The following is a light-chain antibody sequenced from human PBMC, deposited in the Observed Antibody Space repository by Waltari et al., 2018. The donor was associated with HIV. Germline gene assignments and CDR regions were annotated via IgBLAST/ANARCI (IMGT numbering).Light chain of an antibody. Sequence: DIQMTQSPSTLSASVGDRVTITCRATQSISRWLAWYQQKPGKAPKLLIYKASTLHTAVPSRFSGSGSGTEFTLSIDSLQPDDFATYYCQKYDSSLTFGKGTKVDI. J-gene: IGKJ1*01. CDR1: QSISRW. CDR2: KAS. V-gene: IGKV1-5*03. CDR3: QKYDSSLT.